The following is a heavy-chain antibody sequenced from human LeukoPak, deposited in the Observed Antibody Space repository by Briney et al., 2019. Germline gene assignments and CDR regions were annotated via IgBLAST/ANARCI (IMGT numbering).Heavy chain of an antibody. CDR3: ARARGLYSGNYFLH. D-gene: IGHD1-26*01. V-gene: IGHV1-18*01. J-gene: IGHJ1*01. CDR1: GYTFTSYG. Sequence: AASVKVSCKASGYTFTSYGISWVRQAPGQGLEWMGWISAYSRNTNYAQKLQGRVTMNTDTSTSTAYMELRSLRSDDTAVYYCARARGLYSGNYFLHWGQGTLVTVSS. CDR2: ISAYSRNT.